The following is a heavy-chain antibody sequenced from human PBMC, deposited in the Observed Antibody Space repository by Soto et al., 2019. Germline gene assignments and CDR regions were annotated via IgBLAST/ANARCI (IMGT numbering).Heavy chain of an antibody. J-gene: IGHJ4*02. CDR1: GDSISSSSYY. D-gene: IGHD2-8*01. CDR2: IYSSGAT. V-gene: IGHV4-39*01. CDR3: VTQVNGGQSDY. Sequence: QLQLQESGPGLVKSSETLSLTCTVSGDSISSSSYYWGWIRQPPGKGLEWIATIYSSGATYFNPSLKSRVTISVDTSRNQFSLKLSSVTATDTAVYYCVTQVNGGQSDYWGQGTLVTVSS.